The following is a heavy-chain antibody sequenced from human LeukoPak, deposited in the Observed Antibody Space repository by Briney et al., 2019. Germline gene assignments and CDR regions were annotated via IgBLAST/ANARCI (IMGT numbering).Heavy chain of an antibody. CDR2: ISAYNGNT. CDR1: GYTFTSYG. J-gene: IGHJ6*03. V-gene: IGHV1-18*01. CDR3: ASGRLWFGESVRNYYYMDV. Sequence: ASVKVSCKASGYTFTSYGISWVRQAPGQGLEWMGWISAYNGNTNYAQKLQGRVTMTTDTSTSTAYMELRSLRSDDTAVYYCASGRLWFGESVRNYYYMDVWGKGTTVTISS. D-gene: IGHD3-10*01.